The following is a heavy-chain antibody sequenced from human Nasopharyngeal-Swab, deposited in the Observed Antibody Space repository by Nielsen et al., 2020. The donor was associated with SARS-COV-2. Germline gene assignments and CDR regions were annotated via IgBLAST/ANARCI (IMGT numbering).Heavy chain of an antibody. J-gene: IGHJ6*02. D-gene: IGHD6-19*01. CDR2: TYYRSKWYN. CDR3: ARVQSSGWSYYYYGMDV. Sequence: SQTLSLTCAISGDSVSSNSAAWNWIRQSPSRGLEWLGRTYYRSKWYNDYAVSVKGRITINPDTSKNQFSLQLNSVTPEDTAVYYCARVQSSGWSYYYYGMDVWGQGTTVTVSS. CDR1: GDSVSSNSAA. V-gene: IGHV6-1*01.